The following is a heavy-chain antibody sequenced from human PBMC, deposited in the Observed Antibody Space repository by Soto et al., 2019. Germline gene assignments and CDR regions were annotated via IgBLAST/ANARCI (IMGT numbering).Heavy chain of an antibody. CDR1: GFAFRSYC. CDR3: VRGTKGWRGMDY. CDR2: ICTDGGT. D-gene: IGHD2-8*01. V-gene: IGHV3-74*01. J-gene: IGHJ4*02. Sequence: EVQLVESGGGLIQPGGSLRLSCAASGFAFRSYCMHWVRQVPGKGLVWVSRICTDGGTHYADSVQGRFTISRDDAKNTLSLEMNSLRDEDTAVYYCVRGTKGWRGMDYWGQGTLVIVSS.